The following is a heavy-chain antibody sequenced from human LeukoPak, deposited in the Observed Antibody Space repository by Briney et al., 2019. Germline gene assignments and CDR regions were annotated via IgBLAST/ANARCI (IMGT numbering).Heavy chain of an antibody. J-gene: IGHJ3*02. CDR2: IKQVGSEK. V-gene: IGHV3-7*01. D-gene: IGHD7-27*01. CDR1: GFTFSSYW. Sequence: GGSLRLSCAASGFTFSSYWMSWVRQAPGKGLEWVANIKQVGSEKYYVDSVKGRFTISRDNAKNSLYLQMNSLRAEDTAVYYCARVDSGGWGRGAFDIWGQGTMVTVSS. CDR3: ARVDSGGWGRGAFDI.